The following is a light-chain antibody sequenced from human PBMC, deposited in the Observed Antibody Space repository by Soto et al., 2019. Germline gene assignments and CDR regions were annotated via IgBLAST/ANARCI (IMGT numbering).Light chain of an antibody. CDR1: QSVRNY. Sequence: EIVLTQSPATLSLSPGERATLSCRASQSVRNYLAWYQQKPGQAPRLLSYDASNRATGIPARFSGSGSGTDFTLTIRSLEPEDVTVYYCQQRSNWPRLTFGGGTKVEIK. CDR3: QQRSNWPRLT. CDR2: DAS. V-gene: IGKV3-11*01. J-gene: IGKJ4*01.